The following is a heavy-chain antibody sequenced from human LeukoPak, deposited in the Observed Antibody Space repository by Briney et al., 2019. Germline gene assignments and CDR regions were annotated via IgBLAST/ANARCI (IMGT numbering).Heavy chain of an antibody. CDR3: ARNDYGSGSDAFDI. Sequence: GASVKVSCKASGYTFTGYYMHWVRQAPGQGLEWMGWINPNSGGTNYAQKFQGRVTMTRDTSISTAYMELSRLRSDDTAVYYCARNDYGSGSDAFDIWGQGTIILVSS. V-gene: IGHV1-2*02. D-gene: IGHD3-10*01. J-gene: IGHJ3*02. CDR2: INPNSGGT. CDR1: GYTFTGYY.